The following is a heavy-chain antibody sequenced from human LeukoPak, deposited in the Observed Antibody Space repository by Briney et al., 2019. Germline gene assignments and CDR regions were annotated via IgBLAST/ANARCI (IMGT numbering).Heavy chain of an antibody. CDR1: GGTFSSYA. CDR3: ARANFKGLTYYYDNSGYSD. J-gene: IGHJ4*02. D-gene: IGHD3-22*01. Sequence: GSSVKVSCKASGGTFSSYAISWVRQAPGQGLEWMGRIIPIFGTANYAQKFQGRVTITTDESTSTAYVELSRLRSEDTAVYYCARANFKGLTYYYDNSGYSDWGQGTLVTVSS. V-gene: IGHV1-69*05. CDR2: IIPIFGTA.